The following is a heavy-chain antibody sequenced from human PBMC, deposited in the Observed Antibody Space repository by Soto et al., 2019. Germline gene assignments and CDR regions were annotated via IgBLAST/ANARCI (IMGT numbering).Heavy chain of an antibody. CDR1: GGSISSREYY. J-gene: IGHJ6*02. V-gene: IGHV4-30-4*01. CDR2: IHYSGNT. D-gene: IGHD6-13*01. Sequence: SETLSLTCTVSGGSISSREYYWSWIRQPPGKGLQWIGYIHYSGNTYYTPSLSSRLTISLDTSKSQFSLQLGSVTAADTAVYYCARYSNTALSGMDVWGQGTTVTVS. CDR3: ARYSNTALSGMDV.